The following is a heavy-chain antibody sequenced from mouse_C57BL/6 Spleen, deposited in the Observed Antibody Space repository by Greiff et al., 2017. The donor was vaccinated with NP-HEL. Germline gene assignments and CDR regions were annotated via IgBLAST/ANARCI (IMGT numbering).Heavy chain of an antibody. J-gene: IGHJ4*01. CDR3: ARRTYYYGSSYDAMDY. D-gene: IGHD1-1*01. V-gene: IGHV5-17*01. CDR1: GFTFSDYG. Sequence: EVKLVESGGGLVKPGGSLKLSCAASGFTFSDYGMHWVRQAPEKGLEWVAYISSGSSTIYYADTVKGRFTISRDNAKNTLFLQMTSLRSEDTAMYYCARRTYYYGSSYDAMDYWGQGTSVTVSS. CDR2: ISSGSSTI.